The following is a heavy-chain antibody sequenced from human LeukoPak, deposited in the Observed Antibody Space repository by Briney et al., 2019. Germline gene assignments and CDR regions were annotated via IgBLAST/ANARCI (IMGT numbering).Heavy chain of an antibody. D-gene: IGHD6-19*01. V-gene: IGHV1-69*13. J-gene: IGHJ4*02. Sequence: ASVKVSCKASVGTFSRYAISWVRQAPGQGLEWMGGIIPIFGTANYAQKFQGRVTITADESTSRAYMELSSLRSEDTAVYYCARSEQWLVIHLDYWGQGTLVTVSS. CDR1: VGTFSRYA. CDR2: IIPIFGTA. CDR3: ARSEQWLVIHLDY.